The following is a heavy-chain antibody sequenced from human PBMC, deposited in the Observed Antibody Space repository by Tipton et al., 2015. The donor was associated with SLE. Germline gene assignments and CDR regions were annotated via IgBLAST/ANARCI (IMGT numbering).Heavy chain of an antibody. V-gene: IGHV3-53*04. CDR1: GFTVSSSY. CDR2: IYSGGST. D-gene: IGHD3-10*01. CDR3: ARPSTTVVPDY. J-gene: IGHJ4*02. Sequence: SLRLSCAASGFTVSSSYMSWVRQAPGKGLEWVSIIYSGGSTYYADSVKGRLTISRNNSKNTVYLQMNSLRAEATAVYYCARPSTTVVPDYWGRGTLVTVSS.